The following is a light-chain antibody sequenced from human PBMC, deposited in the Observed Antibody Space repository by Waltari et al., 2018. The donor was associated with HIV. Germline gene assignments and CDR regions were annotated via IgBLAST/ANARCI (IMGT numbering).Light chain of an antibody. J-gene: IGKJ1*01. V-gene: IGKV1-5*03. CDR1: QSLSTS. CDR3: QQYNSYSRT. Sequence: DLQMTQSPSTLSASVGDRVTITCRAGQSLSTSLAWYQQKPGKAPKLLVYEASNLESGVPSRFSGSGSGTEFTLTINSLQPDDFATYYCQQYNSYSRTFGQGTKVELK. CDR2: EAS.